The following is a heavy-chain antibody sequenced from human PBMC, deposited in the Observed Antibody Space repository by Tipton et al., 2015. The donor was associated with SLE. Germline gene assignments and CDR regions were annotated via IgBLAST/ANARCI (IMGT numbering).Heavy chain of an antibody. CDR2: IRSRANNYAT. J-gene: IGHJ4*02. V-gene: IGHV3-73*01. Sequence: LRLSCAASGFTFSGSAMHWVRQASGKGLEWLGRIRSRANNYATTYAASVKGRFTISRDNSKNALYLQMNSLRAEDTADYYCARDVVGAMEGLDHWGQGTLVTVST. D-gene: IGHD1-26*01. CDR1: GFTFSGSA. CDR3: ARDVVGAMEGLDH.